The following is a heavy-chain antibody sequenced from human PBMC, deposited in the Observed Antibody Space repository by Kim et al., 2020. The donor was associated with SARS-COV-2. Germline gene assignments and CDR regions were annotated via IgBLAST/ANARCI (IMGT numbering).Heavy chain of an antibody. V-gene: IGHV1-18*01. Sequence: ASVKVSCKASGYTFTSYGISWVRQAPGQGLEWMGWISAYNGNTNYAQKLQGRVTMTTDTSTSTAYMELRSLRSDDTAVYYCAILELRADFASPSDDYWDQGTLVTVSS. CDR3: AILELRADFASPSDDY. CDR1: GYTFTSYG. D-gene: IGHD2-21*02. CDR2: ISAYNGNT. J-gene: IGHJ4*02.